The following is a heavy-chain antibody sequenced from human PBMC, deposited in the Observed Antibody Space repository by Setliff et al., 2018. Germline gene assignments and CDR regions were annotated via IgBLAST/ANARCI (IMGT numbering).Heavy chain of an antibody. CDR1: GGTFSSYA. V-gene: IGHV1-69*10. CDR2: IIPILGIA. D-gene: IGHD2-2*02. CDR3: ARGVVVPAAIGRGFDP. J-gene: IGHJ5*02. Sequence: SVKVSCKASGGTFSSYAISWVRQAPGQGLEWMGGIIPILGIANYAQKFQGRVTITADKSTSTAYMELSSLRSEDTAVYYCARGVVVPAAIGRGFDPWGQGTLVTVS.